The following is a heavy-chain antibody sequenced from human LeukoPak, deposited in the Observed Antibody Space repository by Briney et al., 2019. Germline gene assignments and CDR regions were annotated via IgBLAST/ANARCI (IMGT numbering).Heavy chain of an antibody. CDR3: AKGFRGAVAGTFDY. CDR2: ISYDGSNK. V-gene: IGHV3-30*18. CDR1: GFTFSSYG. D-gene: IGHD6-19*01. J-gene: IGHJ4*02. Sequence: GGSLRLSCAASGFTFSSYGMHWVRQAPGKGLEWVAVISYDGSNKYYADSVKGRFTISRDNSKNTLYLQMNSLRAEDTAVYYCAKGFRGAVAGTFDYWGQGTLVTVSS.